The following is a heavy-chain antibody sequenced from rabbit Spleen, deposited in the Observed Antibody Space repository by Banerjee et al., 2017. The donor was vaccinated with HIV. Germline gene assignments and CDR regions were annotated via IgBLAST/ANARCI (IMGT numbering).Heavy chain of an antibody. CDR1: GFSFSSGYD. D-gene: IGHD8-1*01. Sequence: QSLEESGGGLVKPGASLTLTCKASGFSFSSGYDMCWVRQAPGKGLEWIACIYPGGSGNTYSATWAKGRFTISKASSTTVTLQMTSLTVADTATYFCARDSGTSFSTYGMDLWGQGTLVTVS. CDR3: ARDSGTSFSTYGMDL. V-gene: IGHV1S40*01. CDR2: IYPGGSGNT. J-gene: IGHJ6*01.